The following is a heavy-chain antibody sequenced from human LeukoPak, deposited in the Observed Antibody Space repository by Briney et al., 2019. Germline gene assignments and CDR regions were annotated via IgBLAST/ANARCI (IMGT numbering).Heavy chain of an antibody. J-gene: IGHJ4*02. CDR3: ARDGNLDY. CDR1: GGTFSSYA. V-gene: IGHV1-2*02. CDR2: ISPNSGDT. Sequence: ASVKVSCKASGGTFSSYAISWVRQAPGQGLEWMGWISPNSGDTNYAQKFQGRVTMTRDTSISTAYMEVSGLRSDDTAVYYCARDGNLDYWGQGTLVTVSS.